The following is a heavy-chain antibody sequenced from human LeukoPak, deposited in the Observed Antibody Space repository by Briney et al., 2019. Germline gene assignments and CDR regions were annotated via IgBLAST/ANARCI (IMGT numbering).Heavy chain of an antibody. CDR2: IIPIFGTA. V-gene: IGHV1-69*05. Sequence: SVKVSCKASGYTFTSYDINWVRQATGQGLEWMGRIIPIFGTANYAQKFQGRVTITTDESTSTAYMELSSLRSEDTAVYYCARDGYYYDSSGYDYWGQGTLVTVSS. J-gene: IGHJ4*02. CDR1: GYTFTSYD. CDR3: ARDGYYYDSSGYDY. D-gene: IGHD3-22*01.